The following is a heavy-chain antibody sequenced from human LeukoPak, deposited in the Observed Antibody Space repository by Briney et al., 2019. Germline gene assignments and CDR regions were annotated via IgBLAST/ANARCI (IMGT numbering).Heavy chain of an antibody. V-gene: IGHV3-21*01. CDR3: ARDAYCSSTSCYFYYYYGMDV. CDR1: GFTFSSYS. J-gene: IGHJ6*02. Sequence: GSLRLSCAASGFTFSSYSMNWVRQAPGKGLEWVSSISSSSSYIYYADSVKGRFTISRDNAKNSLYLQMNSLRAEDTAVYYCARDAYCSSTSCYFYYYYGMDVWGQGTTVTVSS. D-gene: IGHD2-2*01. CDR2: ISSSSSYI.